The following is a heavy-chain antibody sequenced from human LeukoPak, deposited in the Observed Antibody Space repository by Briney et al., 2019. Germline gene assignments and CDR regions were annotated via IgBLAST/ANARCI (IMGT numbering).Heavy chain of an antibody. CDR2: TYYRSKWYS. V-gene: IGHV6-1*01. CDR3: ARARWVAGIVSFDY. Sequence: SQTLSLTCALSGDSVSSNSAAWNWIRQSPSRGLEWLGRTYYRSKWYSDYAVSVKSRITINPDTSKNQFSLQLNSVTPEDTAVYYCARARWVAGIVSFDYWGQGTLVTVSS. J-gene: IGHJ4*02. D-gene: IGHD6-19*01. CDR1: GDSVSSNSAA.